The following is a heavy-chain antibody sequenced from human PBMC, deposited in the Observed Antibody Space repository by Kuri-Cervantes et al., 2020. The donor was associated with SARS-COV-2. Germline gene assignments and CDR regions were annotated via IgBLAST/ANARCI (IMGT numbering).Heavy chain of an antibody. CDR2: IGPSGTTK. J-gene: IGHJ4*02. CDR3: AEDLRLGKSLDY. D-gene: IGHD7-27*01. V-gene: IGHV3-11*04. CDR1: GFIFSDYY. Sequence: GGSLRLSCTASGFIFSDYYMTWIRQAPGKGLEWVSNIGPSGTTKYYADSVKGRITISRDNAKHSLYLQMSSLRAEGTAVYYCAEDLRLGKSLDYWGQGTLVTVSS.